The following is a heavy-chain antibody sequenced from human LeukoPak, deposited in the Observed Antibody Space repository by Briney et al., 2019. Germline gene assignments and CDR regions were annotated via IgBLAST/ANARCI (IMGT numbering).Heavy chain of an antibody. CDR3: ARVYLAVGDYYDSKDYYGMDV. J-gene: IGHJ6*02. Sequence: PSETLSLTCAVYGGSFSGYYWSWIRQPPGKGLEWIGEINHSGSTNYNPSLKSRVTISVDTSKNQFSLKLSSVTAADTAVYYCARVYLAVGDYYDSKDYYGMDVWGQGTTVTVSS. V-gene: IGHV4-34*01. D-gene: IGHD3-22*01. CDR1: GGSFSGYY. CDR2: INHSGST.